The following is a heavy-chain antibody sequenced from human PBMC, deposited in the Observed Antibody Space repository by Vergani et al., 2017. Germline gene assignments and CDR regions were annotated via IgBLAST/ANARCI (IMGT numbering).Heavy chain of an antibody. CDR1: GFTFSSYG. CDR3: AKAATYYYDSSGFNAFDI. J-gene: IGHJ3*02. Sequence: QVQLVESGGGVVQPGRSLRLSSAASGFTFSSYGMHWVRQAPGKGLEWVAVISYDGSNKYYADSVKGRFTISRDNSKNTLYLQMNSLRAEDTAVYYCAKAATYYYDSSGFNAFDIWGQGTMVTVSS. D-gene: IGHD3-22*01. V-gene: IGHV3-30*18. CDR2: ISYDGSNK.